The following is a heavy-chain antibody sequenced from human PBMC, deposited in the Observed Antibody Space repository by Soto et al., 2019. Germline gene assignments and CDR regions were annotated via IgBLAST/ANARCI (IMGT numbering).Heavy chain of an antibody. CDR1: GYTFTSYG. D-gene: IGHD6-19*01. V-gene: IGHV1-18*01. CDR2: ISAYNGNT. Sequence: QVQLVQSGAEVKKPGASVKVSSKASGYTFTSYGISWVRQAPGQGLEWMGWISAYNGNTNYAQKLQGRVTMTTDTSTSTACMELRSLRSDDRAVYYCARDGAVDRSKNWFDPWGQGTLVTVSS. J-gene: IGHJ5*02. CDR3: ARDGAVDRSKNWFDP.